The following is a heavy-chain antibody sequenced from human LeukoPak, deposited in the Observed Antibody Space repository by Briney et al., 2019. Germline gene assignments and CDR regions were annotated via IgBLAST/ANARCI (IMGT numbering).Heavy chain of an antibody. CDR2: FYYSGST. J-gene: IGHJ4*02. D-gene: IGHD1-14*01. Sequence: SETLSLTCTVSGGPIRSHYWSWIRQPPGKELEWIAYFYYSGSTTYNPSLASRVTISAETSRNQFSLKLSSVTAADTASYYCARYNGALDHWGQGTLVTVSS. CDR1: GGPIRSHY. V-gene: IGHV4-59*11. CDR3: ARYNGALDH.